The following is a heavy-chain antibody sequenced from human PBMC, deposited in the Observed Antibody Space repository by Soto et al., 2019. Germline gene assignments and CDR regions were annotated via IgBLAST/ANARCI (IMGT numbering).Heavy chain of an antibody. CDR2: INPNSGGT. Sequence: ASVKVSCKASGYTFTGYYMHWVRQAPGQGLEWMGWINPNSGGTNYAQKFQGCVTMTRDTSISTAYMELSRLRSDDTAVYYCAREGSNYPGGMDVWGQGTTVTVSS. D-gene: IGHD4-4*01. CDR1: GYTFTGYY. CDR3: AREGSNYPGGMDV. V-gene: IGHV1-2*04. J-gene: IGHJ6*02.